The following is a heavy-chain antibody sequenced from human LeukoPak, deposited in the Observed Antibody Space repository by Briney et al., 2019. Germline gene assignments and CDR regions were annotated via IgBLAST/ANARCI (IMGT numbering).Heavy chain of an antibody. J-gene: IGHJ3*02. Sequence: SLRLSCAASGFTFDDYAMHWVRQAPGKGLEWVSGITWNSGSVGYADSVKGRFTISRDNAKNSLYLQMNSLRAEDTAVYYCARDLLDAFDIWGQGTMVTVSS. V-gene: IGHV3-9*01. CDR2: ITWNSGSV. D-gene: IGHD3-10*01. CDR3: ARDLLDAFDI. CDR1: GFTFDDYA.